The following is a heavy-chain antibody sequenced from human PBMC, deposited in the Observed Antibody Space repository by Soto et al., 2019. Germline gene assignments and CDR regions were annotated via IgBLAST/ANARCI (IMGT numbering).Heavy chain of an antibody. Sequence: QVQLVQSGAEVKKPGASVKVSCKTSGYTFTNFGLSWVRQAPGQGLEWMGWISAYNGNTNYAQNFQGRVTMTTDTSTSTDYMELRSLRSDDTAVYYCAGGGTQIDYWGQGTLVTVSS. CDR2: ISAYNGNT. CDR1: GYTFTNFG. CDR3: AGGGTQIDY. V-gene: IGHV1-18*01. J-gene: IGHJ4*02. D-gene: IGHD3-16*01.